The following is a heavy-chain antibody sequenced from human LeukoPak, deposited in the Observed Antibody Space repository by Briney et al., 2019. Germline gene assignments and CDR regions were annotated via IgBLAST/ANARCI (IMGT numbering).Heavy chain of an antibody. D-gene: IGHD4-17*01. CDR3: ARASGDYYYGMDV. V-gene: IGHV4-31*03. CDR2: IYYSGST. Sequence: SQTLSLTCTVSGGSISSGGYYWSWIRQHPGKGLEWIGCIYYSGSTYYNPSLKSRVTISVDTSKNQFSLKLSSVTAADTAVYYCARASGDYYYGMDVWGKGTTVTVSS. J-gene: IGHJ6*04. CDR1: GGSISSGGYY.